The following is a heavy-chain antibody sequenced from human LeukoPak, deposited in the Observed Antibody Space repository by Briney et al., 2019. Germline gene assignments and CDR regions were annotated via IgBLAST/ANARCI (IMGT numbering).Heavy chain of an antibody. D-gene: IGHD6-6*01. J-gene: IGHJ4*02. CDR1: GYTFTSYY. Sequence: ASVKVSCKASGYTFTSYYMHWVRQAPGQGLEWMGIINPSGGSTSYAQKFQGRVTMTRDMSTRTVYMELSSLRAEDTAVYYCAINQQLVSRFADYWGQGTLVTVSS. V-gene: IGHV1-46*01. CDR2: INPSGGST. CDR3: AINQQLVSRFADY.